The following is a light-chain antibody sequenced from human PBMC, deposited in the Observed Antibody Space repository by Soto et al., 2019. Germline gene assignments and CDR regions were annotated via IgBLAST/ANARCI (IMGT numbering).Light chain of an antibody. CDR2: DAS. Sequence: EIVLTQSPGILSLSPGERATPFCRASQSVSSNYLAWYQQKPGQAPRLLIYDASSRATGIPDRFTGSGSGTDFTLTISRLEPEDFAVYYCQQYGRSRLTCGGGTKVDIK. V-gene: IGKV3-20*01. CDR3: QQYGRSRLT. J-gene: IGKJ4*01. CDR1: QSVSSNY.